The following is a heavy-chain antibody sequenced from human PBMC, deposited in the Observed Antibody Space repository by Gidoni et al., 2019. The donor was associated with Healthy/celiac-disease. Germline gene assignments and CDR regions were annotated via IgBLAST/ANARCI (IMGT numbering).Heavy chain of an antibody. D-gene: IGHD6-19*01. CDR1: GFTFSSYA. Sequence: EVQLLESGGGLVQPGGSLRLSCAASGFTFSSYAMSWVRQAPGKGLEWVSASSGSGGSTYYADSVKGRFTISRDNSKNTLYLQMNSLRAEDTAVYYCAKDRGSSGWFDYWGQGTLVTVSS. V-gene: IGHV3-23*01. CDR2: SSGSGGST. CDR3: AKDRGSSGWFDY. J-gene: IGHJ4*02.